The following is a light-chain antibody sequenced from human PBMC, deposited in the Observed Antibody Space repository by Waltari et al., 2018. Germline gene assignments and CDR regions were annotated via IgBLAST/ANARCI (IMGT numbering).Light chain of an antibody. CDR2: DNN. CDR3: AAWDDSLDGPG. J-gene: IGLJ2*01. Sequence: QSVLTQPPSASAPPGQRVTISCSGSSSNLGTNSVTWYQQLPGTAPKLLIYDNNQRPSGVPDRFSGSKSGTSASLAISGLQSEDEADYYCAAWDDSLDGPGFGGGTKLTVL. CDR1: SSNLGTNS. V-gene: IGLV1-44*01.